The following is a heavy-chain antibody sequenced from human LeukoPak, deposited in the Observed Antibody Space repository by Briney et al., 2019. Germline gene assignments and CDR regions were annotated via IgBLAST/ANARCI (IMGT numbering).Heavy chain of an antibody. V-gene: IGHV3-11*01. Sequence: GGSLRLSCAASGFTFSDYYMSWIRQAPGKGLEWVSHISRSGSTRYYADSLKGRFTISRDNAKNSLYVQMNSLRAEDTAVYYCARTAYYYDSSGYDDAFDIWGQGTMVTVSS. CDR3: ARTAYYYDSSGYDDAFDI. CDR2: ISRSGSTR. D-gene: IGHD3-22*01. CDR1: GFTFSDYY. J-gene: IGHJ3*02.